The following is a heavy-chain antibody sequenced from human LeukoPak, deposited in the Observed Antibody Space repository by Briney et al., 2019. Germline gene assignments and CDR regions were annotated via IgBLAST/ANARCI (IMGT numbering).Heavy chain of an antibody. Sequence: GGSLRLSCAASGFTFSSYAMHWVRQAPGKGLEWVAVISYDGSNKYYADSVKGRFTISRDNSKNTLYLQMNSQRAEDTGIYFCARGTTWSPLDFDYWGQGTQVTVSS. D-gene: IGHD3-3*01. CDR2: ISYDGSNK. J-gene: IGHJ4*02. V-gene: IGHV3-30-3*01. CDR1: GFTFSSYA. CDR3: ARGTTWSPLDFDY.